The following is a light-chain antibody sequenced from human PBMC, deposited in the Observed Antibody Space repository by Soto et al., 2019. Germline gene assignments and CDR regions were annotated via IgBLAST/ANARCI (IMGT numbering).Light chain of an antibody. CDR1: QVISTS. J-gene: IGKJ5*01. CDR3: QQLFDSPIT. Sequence: DIPLTQSPSFLSPSIGESVTITCRASQVISTSLAWYQVKPGKAPKLLIYAASTLESGVPSRVSATVSGTEFSIKITSLQPEDFATYYCQQLFDSPITFGQGTRLESK. V-gene: IGKV1-9*01. CDR2: AAS.